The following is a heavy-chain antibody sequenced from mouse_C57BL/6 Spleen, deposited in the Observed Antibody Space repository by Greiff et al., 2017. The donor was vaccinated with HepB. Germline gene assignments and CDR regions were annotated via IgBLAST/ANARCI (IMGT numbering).Heavy chain of an antibody. D-gene: IGHD4-1*02. V-gene: IGHV1-52*01. Sequence: QVQLQQPGAELVRPGSSVKLSCKASGYTFTSYWMHWVKQRPIQGLEWIGNIDPSDSETHYNQKFKDKATLTVDKSSSTAYMQLSSLTSEDSAVYYWAREGDNWAWFAYWGQGTLVTVSA. CDR1: GYTFTSYW. J-gene: IGHJ3*01. CDR2: IDPSDSET. CDR3: AREGDNWAWFAY.